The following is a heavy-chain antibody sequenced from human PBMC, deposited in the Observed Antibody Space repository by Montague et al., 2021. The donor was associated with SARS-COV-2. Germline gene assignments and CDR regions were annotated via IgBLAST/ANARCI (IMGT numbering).Heavy chain of an antibody. Sequence: SGTLSLTCTVYGGSFSVYYWSWLRQSPRSGLEWIAEINHSGTANYNPSLKSRVTISMDTSKNQFSLKLSSVTAADTAVYYCARGVRQLGVRYYYYYIDVWDKGTTVTVSS. D-gene: IGHD6-6*01. V-gene: IGHV4-34*01. CDR1: GGSFSVYY. CDR3: ARGVRQLGVRYYYYYIDV. CDR2: INHSGTA. J-gene: IGHJ6*03.